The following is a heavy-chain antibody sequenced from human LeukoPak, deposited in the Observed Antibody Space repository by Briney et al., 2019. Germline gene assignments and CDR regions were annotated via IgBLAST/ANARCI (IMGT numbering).Heavy chain of an antibody. V-gene: IGHV1-18*01. CDR1: GYTFTIYG. CDR3: ARDTYYYDSSGYSGWFDP. J-gene: IGHJ5*02. CDR2: ISAYNGNT. D-gene: IGHD3-22*01. Sequence: ASVKVSFKASGYTFTIYGISWVRQAPGQGLEWMGWISAYNGNTNYAQKLQGRVTMTTDTSTSTAYMELRSLRSDDTAVYYCARDTYYYDSSGYSGWFDPWGQGTLVTVSS.